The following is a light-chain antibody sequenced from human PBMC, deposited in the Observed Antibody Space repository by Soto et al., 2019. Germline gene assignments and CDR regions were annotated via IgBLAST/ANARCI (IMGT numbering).Light chain of an antibody. CDR2: STG. CDR1: TGAVTSGYY. Sequence: QAVVTQEPSLTVSPGGTVTLTCASSTGAVTSGYYPNWFQQKPGQAPRALIYSTGNKHSWTPARFSGSLLGGKAALTLSGVQPEDEAEYYCLLYYGGAQVFGGGTKPPS. CDR3: LLYYGGAQV. V-gene: IGLV7-43*01. J-gene: IGLJ2*01.